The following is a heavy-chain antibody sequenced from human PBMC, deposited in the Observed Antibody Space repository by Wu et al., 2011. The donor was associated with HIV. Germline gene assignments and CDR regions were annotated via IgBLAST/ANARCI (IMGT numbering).Heavy chain of an antibody. Sequence: QVQLVQSGAEVKKPGASMKVSCKASGYTFNDYYIQWVRQAPGQGLEWMGWINPNSGGTNYAQNFEDRVTMTRDTSITTAYMELSRLRSDDTAVYYCARGGNVVGYYYYYGMDVWGQGTTVTVSS. V-gene: IGHV1-2*02. J-gene: IGHJ6*02. D-gene: IGHD2/OR15-2a*01. CDR3: ARGGNVVGYYYYYGMDV. CDR1: GYTFNDYY. CDR2: INPNSGGT.